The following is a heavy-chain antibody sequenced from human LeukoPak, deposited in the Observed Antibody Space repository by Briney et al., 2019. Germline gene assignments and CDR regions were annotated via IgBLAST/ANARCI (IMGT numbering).Heavy chain of an antibody. D-gene: IGHD3-22*01. J-gene: IGHJ4*02. Sequence: SVKVSCKASGFTFTSSAVQWVRQARGQRLEWIGWIVVGSGNANYAQKFQERVTITRDMSTSTAYMELSSLRSEDTAVYYCAALYYYDSSGYSFPFDYWGQGTLVTVSS. CDR3: AALYYYDSSGYSFPFDY. CDR1: GFTFTSSA. CDR2: IVVGSGNA. V-gene: IGHV1-58*01.